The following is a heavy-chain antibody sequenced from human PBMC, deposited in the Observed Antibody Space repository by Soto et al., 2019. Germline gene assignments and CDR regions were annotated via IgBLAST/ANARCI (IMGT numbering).Heavy chain of an antibody. V-gene: IGHV4-30-4*01. Sequence: SETLSLTCTVSGGSISSADYYWSWIRQPPGKGLEWIGYIYYSGTTYYNPSLKSRVSISDDTSKNQFSLQLSSVTAADTAVYFCARLVPTTIHDPWGQGVLVTVSS. CDR2: IYYSGTT. CDR1: GGSISSADYY. CDR3: ARLVPTTIHDP. J-gene: IGHJ5*02. D-gene: IGHD1-26*01.